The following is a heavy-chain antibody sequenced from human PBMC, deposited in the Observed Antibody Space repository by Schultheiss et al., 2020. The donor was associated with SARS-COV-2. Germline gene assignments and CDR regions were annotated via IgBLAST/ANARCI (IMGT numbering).Heavy chain of an antibody. CDR3: ARAGIAAAGALGY. Sequence: SETLSLTCTVSGGSISSSSYYWGWIRQPPGKGLEWIGSIYYSGSTYYNPSLKSRVTISVDTSKNQFSLKLSSVTAADTAVYYCARAGIAAAGALGYWGQGTLVTVAS. D-gene: IGHD6-13*01. CDR1: GGSISSSSYY. V-gene: IGHV4-39*07. CDR2: IYYSGST. J-gene: IGHJ4*02.